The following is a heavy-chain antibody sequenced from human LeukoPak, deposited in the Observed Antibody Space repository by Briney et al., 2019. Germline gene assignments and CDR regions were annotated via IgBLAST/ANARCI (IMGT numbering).Heavy chain of an antibody. V-gene: IGHV1-2*06. CDR1: GYTFTGYY. J-gene: IGHJ3*02. CDR2: INPNSGGT. D-gene: IGHD1-14*01. CDR3: AGALGSRNAFDI. Sequence: ASVKVSCKASGYTFTGYYMHWVRQAPGQGLEWMGRINPNSGGTNYAQKFQGRVTMTRDTSISTAYMELSRLRSDDTAVSYCAGALGSRNAFDIWGQGTMVTVSS.